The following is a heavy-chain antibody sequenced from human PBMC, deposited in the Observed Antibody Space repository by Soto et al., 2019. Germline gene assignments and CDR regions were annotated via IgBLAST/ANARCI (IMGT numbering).Heavy chain of an antibody. Sequence: SETLSLTCTVSGGSISSSSYYWGWIRQPPGKGLEWIGSIYYSGSTYYNPSLKSRVTISVDTSKNQFSLKLSSVTAADTAVYYCARMTRGSGWYLDYWGQGTLVTVSS. V-gene: IGHV4-39*01. CDR2: IYYSGST. CDR1: GGSISSSSYY. J-gene: IGHJ4*02. D-gene: IGHD6-19*01. CDR3: ARMTRGSGWYLDY.